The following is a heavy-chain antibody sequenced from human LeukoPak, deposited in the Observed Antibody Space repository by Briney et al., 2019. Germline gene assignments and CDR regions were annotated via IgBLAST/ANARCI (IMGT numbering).Heavy chain of an antibody. Sequence: GGSLRLSCAASGFTFSGYWMNWVRQAPGRGLEWVSYISSSGSTIYYADSVKGRFTISRDNAKNSLYLQMNSLRAEDTAVYYCARDKVATIKFGGYYYGMDVWGQGTTVTVSS. CDR2: ISSSGSTI. J-gene: IGHJ6*02. D-gene: IGHD5-12*01. CDR1: GFTFSGYW. V-gene: IGHV3-48*04. CDR3: ARDKVATIKFGGYYYGMDV.